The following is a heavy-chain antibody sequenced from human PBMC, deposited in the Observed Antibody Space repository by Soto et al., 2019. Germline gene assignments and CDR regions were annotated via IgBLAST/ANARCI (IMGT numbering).Heavy chain of an antibody. D-gene: IGHD3-3*01. CDR2: IPYDGENT. CDR3: AKVEERSDLTLHYDH. V-gene: IGHV3-30*18. Sequence: PGGSLRLSCEAFGFTFSSYAMHWVRQAPGKGLEWVAGIPYDGENTYYADSVKGRFTISRDNSKNTLYLQMDSLGAEDTAGYFCAKVEERSDLTLHYDHWGQGTLVTVSS. CDR1: GFTFSSYA. J-gene: IGHJ4*01.